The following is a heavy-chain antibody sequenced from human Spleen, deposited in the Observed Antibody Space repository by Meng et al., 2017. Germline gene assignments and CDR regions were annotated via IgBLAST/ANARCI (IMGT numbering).Heavy chain of an antibody. CDR2: IGHSGIT. CDR1: GGSISTSGYY. CDR3: ARVEYQLLEFDP. J-gene: IGHJ5*02. V-gene: IGHV4-39*07. D-gene: IGHD2-2*01. Sequence: QPQLQESGPGLVKPSEALSLTCSVSGGSISTSGYYWGWIRQPPGKGLEWIGSIGHSGITYYTPSLKSRVIISVDTSKNQFSLKLSSVTAADTAMYFCARVEYQLLEFDPWGQGILVTVSS.